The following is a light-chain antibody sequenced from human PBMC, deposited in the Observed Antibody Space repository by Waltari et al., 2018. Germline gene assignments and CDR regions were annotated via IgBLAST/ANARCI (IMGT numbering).Light chain of an antibody. CDR3: QQYNNWPRIT. J-gene: IGKJ5*01. V-gene: IGKV3-15*01. CDR2: GAS. CDR1: QSVSSN. Sequence: EIVMTQSPATLSVSPGERATLSCRASQSVSSNLAWYQQKPGQAPRLLIYGASTRATGIPARFSGSWSGTEFTLTISSLQSEDFAVYYCQQYNNWPRITFGQGTRLEIK.